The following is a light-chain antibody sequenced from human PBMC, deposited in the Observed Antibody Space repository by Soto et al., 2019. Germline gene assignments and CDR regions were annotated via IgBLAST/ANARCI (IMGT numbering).Light chain of an antibody. V-gene: IGLV1-40*01. CDR1: SSNIGAGYD. Sequence: QPVLTQPPSLSGAPGQRVTISCTGSSSNIGAGYDVHWYQQLPGTAPKLLIYGNSNRPSGVPDRFSGSKSGTSASLAITGLQAEDEADYYCQSYDSSLSGVVFGGGTKVTVL. CDR3: QSYDSSLSGVV. CDR2: GNS. J-gene: IGLJ2*01.